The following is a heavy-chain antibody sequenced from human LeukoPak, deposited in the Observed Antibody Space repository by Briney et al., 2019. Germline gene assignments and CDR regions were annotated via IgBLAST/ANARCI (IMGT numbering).Heavy chain of an antibody. CDR3: ARNLPAADY. J-gene: IGHJ4*02. CDR2: IYSGGTT. Sequence: GGSLRLSCAASGFTVSNNYMSWVRQAPGKGLEWVSIIYSGGTTYYAASVEGRFTISRDNSKNTLYLQMNSLRAEDTAVYYCARNLPAADYWGQGTLVTVSS. CDR1: GFTVSNNY. D-gene: IGHD2-2*01. V-gene: IGHV3-53*01.